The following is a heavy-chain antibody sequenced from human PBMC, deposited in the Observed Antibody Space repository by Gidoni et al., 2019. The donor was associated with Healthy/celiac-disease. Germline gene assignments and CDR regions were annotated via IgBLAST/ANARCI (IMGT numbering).Heavy chain of an antibody. CDR1: GGSLSSYY. CDR3: ARVKTYYDFWGDAFDI. CDR2: IYSSRNT. Sequence: QVQLQELGPGLVKPAETLSLTCTVAGGSLSSYYWSWTRQPPGKGLEWIGYIYSSRNTNYNPSLKSRCTISVYTSKNQFALKLSSVTAADTAVYYWARVKTYYDFWGDAFDIWGQGTMVTVSS. V-gene: IGHV4-59*01. D-gene: IGHD3-3*01. J-gene: IGHJ3*02.